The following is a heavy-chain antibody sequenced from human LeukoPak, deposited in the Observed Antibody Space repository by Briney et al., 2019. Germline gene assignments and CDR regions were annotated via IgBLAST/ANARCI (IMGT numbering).Heavy chain of an antibody. V-gene: IGHV4-39*07. D-gene: IGHD3-16*02. CDR1: GGSISSSSYY. CDR2: IYYSGST. CDR3: ARVPAFGGVIVYPLYAFDI. Sequence: SETLSLTCTVSGGSISSSSYYWGWIRQPPGKGLEWIGSIYYSGSTYYNPSLKSRVTISVDTSKNQFSLKLSSVTAADTAVYYCARVPAFGGVIVYPLYAFDIWGQGTMVTVSS. J-gene: IGHJ3*02.